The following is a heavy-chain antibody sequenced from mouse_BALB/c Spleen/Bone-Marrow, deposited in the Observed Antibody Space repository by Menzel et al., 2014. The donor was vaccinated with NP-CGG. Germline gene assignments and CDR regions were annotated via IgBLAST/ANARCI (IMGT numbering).Heavy chain of an antibody. V-gene: IGHV14-3*02. CDR1: GFNIKDTY. CDR2: IDPANGNT. Sequence: EVKLVESGAELVKPGASVKLSCTASGFNIKDTYMHWVKQRPEQGLEWIGRIDPANGNTKYDPKFQGKATITADTSSNTAYLQLSSLTSEDTAVYYCVHGNYFDYWGQGTTLTVSS. D-gene: IGHD2-1*01. CDR3: VHGNYFDY. J-gene: IGHJ2*01.